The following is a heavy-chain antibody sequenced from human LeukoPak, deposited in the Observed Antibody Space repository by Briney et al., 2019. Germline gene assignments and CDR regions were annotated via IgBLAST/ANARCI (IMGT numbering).Heavy chain of an antibody. CDR1: GFNFSDSR. Sequence: GGSLRLSCATSGFNFSDSRMTWVRQAPGKGLQWVANINRDGTEKHFLDSVEGRFTISRDNAKKSLYLLMNSLRPQDTAVYFCVRGDWYFESWGQGTLVTISS. J-gene: IGHJ4*02. V-gene: IGHV3-7*04. CDR3: VRGDWYFES. CDR2: INRDGTEK. D-gene: IGHD2-21*01.